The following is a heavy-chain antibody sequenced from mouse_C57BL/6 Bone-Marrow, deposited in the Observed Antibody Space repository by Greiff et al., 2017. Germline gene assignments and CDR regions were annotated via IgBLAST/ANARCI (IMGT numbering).Heavy chain of an antibody. CDR1: GYTFTDYY. V-gene: IGHV1-19*01. D-gene: IGHD1-1*01. CDR3: ARDHYGSSSWYFDV. CDR2: INPYNGGT. J-gene: IGHJ1*03. Sequence: VQLKQSGPVLVKPGASVKMSCKASGYTFTDYYMNWVKQSHGKSLEWIGVINPYNGGTSYNQKFKGKATLTVDKSSSTAYMELNSLTSEDSAVYYCARDHYGSSSWYFDVWGTGTTVTVSS.